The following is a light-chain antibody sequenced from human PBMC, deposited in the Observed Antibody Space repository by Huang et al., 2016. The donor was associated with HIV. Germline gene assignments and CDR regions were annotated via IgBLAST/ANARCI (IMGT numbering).Light chain of an antibody. J-gene: IGKJ4*01. Sequence: EIVLTQSPATLSLSPGERDTLSCRASQSVHSYFAWYQQTPGQAPRLLIYDTSNRSTGSPARFSGSGSGTDFTLTIGNLQSEDFAVYYCQQRSAWPLTFGGGTKVEI. CDR2: DTS. CDR3: QQRSAWPLT. V-gene: IGKV3-11*01. CDR1: QSVHSY.